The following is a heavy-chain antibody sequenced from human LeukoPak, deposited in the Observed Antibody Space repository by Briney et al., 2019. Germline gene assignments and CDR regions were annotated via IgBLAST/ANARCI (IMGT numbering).Heavy chain of an antibody. CDR3: ARDLRLGVRGVIITAGGDFDY. J-gene: IGHJ4*02. Sequence: ASVKVSCKASGYTFTSYVISWVRQAPGQGLEWMGWISAYNGNTNYAQKLQGRVTMTTDTSTSTAYMELRSLKSDDTAVYYCARDLRLGVRGVIITAGGDFDYWGQGTLVTVSS. D-gene: IGHD3-10*01. CDR2: ISAYNGNT. V-gene: IGHV1-18*04. CDR1: GYTFTSYV.